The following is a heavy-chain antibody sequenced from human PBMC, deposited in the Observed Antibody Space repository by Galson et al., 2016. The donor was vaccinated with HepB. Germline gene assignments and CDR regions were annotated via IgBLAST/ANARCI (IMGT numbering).Heavy chain of an antibody. CDR2: IYSGGST. D-gene: IGHD3-16*02. CDR1: GFTVSSNY. V-gene: IGHV3-66*01. Sequence: SLRLSCAASGFTVSSNYMSSVRQAPGKGLEWVSVIYSGGSTYYADSVKGRFTISRDNSKNTLSLQMNSLRAEDTAVYYWARDLLDYVWGTSRLIFYGVDVWGQGTTVIVSS. J-gene: IGHJ6*02. CDR3: ARDLLDYVWGTSRLIFYGVDV.